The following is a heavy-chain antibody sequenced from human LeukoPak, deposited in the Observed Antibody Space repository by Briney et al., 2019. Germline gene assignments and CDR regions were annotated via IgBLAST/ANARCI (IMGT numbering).Heavy chain of an antibody. V-gene: IGHV3-20*04. J-gene: IGHJ4*02. CDR2: INWNGGSI. CDR1: GFTFDDYG. D-gene: IGHD5-12*01. Sequence: GGSLRLSCAASGFTFDDYGMSWVRQAPGKGLEWVSGINWNGGSIGYADSVKGRFTISRDNAKNSLYLQMNSLRAEDTAVYYCARDETPTNGYDSYDFWGQGTLVTVST. CDR3: ARDETPTNGYDSYDF.